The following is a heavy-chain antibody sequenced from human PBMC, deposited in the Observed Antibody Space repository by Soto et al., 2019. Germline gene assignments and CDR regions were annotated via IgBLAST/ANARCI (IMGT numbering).Heavy chain of an antibody. D-gene: IGHD2-2*01. Sequence: ASVKVSCKVSGYTLTELSMHWVRQAPGKGLEWMGGFDPEDGETIYAQKFQGRVTMTEDTSTDTAYMELSSLRSEDTAVYYCATQKDCSSTSCYYFDYWGQGTLVTVSS. V-gene: IGHV1-24*01. CDR1: GYTLTELS. J-gene: IGHJ4*02. CDR2: FDPEDGET. CDR3: ATQKDCSSTSCYYFDY.